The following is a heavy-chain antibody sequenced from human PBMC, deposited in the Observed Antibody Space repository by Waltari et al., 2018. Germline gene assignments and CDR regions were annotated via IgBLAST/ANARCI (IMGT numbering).Heavy chain of an antibody. Sequence: QVQLQESGPGLVKPSETLSLTCAVSGYSISRGYYWGWIRQPPGKGLEWIGSIYHSGSTYYNPSLKSRVTISVDTSKNQFSLKLSSVTAADTAVYYCARIFDFWSGYYNLVDYWGQGTLVTVSS. CDR1: GYSISRGYY. V-gene: IGHV4-38-2*01. CDR3: ARIFDFWSGYYNLVDY. CDR2: IYHSGST. D-gene: IGHD3-3*01. J-gene: IGHJ4*02.